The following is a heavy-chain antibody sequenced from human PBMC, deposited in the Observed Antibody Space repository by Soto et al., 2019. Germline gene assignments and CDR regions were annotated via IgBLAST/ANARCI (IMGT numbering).Heavy chain of an antibody. V-gene: IGHV3-21*01. CDR2: IRSSNGNT. J-gene: IGHJ6*02. CDR1: GFRFTSYS. CDR3: ARSTSLGGMDV. Sequence: EVQLVESGGGLVKPGGSLRLSCATSGFRFTSYSMNWVRQAPGEGLEWVSAIRSSNGNTYYTDSVKGRFTISRDIAKNSLYLQMIGLRAEDTAVYYGARSTSLGGMDVWGQGTTVTVSS. D-gene: IGHD1-1*01.